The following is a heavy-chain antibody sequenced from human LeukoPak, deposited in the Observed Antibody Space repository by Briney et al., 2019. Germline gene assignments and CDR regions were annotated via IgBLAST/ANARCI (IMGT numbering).Heavy chain of an antibody. CDR3: ARATHPTYYDSSGYYQDY. CDR1: GFTFSSYW. J-gene: IGHJ4*02. CDR2: ISSDGSGT. Sequence: PGGSLRLSCAVSGFTFSSYWMHWVRQAPGEGLVWVSRISSDGSGTSYADSVKGRFTISRDNAKNTLYLQMSSLRAEDTAVYYCARATHPTYYDSSGYYQDYWGQGTLVTVSS. V-gene: IGHV3-74*01. D-gene: IGHD3-22*01.